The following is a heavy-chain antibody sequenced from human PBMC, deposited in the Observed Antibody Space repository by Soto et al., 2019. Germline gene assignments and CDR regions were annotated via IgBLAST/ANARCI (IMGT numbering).Heavy chain of an antibody. CDR3: ARDRGVAPPVSGNTHYYYYMDV. V-gene: IGHV1-18*01. J-gene: IGHJ6*03. CDR1: GSSCTNYG. D-gene: IGHD6-19*01. CDR2: ISGFNGNT. Sequence: QDQLVQSGAEVQKPGASVTVSCKASGSSCTNYGITWVRQATRQGLDWMGWISGFNGNTHYAQKLQGRVTMTTEASRSTAYMELRSLRSDDTAVYYCARDRGVAPPVSGNTHYYYYMDVWGKGTTVTVSS.